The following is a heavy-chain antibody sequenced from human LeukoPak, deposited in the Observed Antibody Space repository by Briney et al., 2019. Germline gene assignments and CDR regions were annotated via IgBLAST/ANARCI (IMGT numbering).Heavy chain of an antibody. CDR3: ARGGDTAMVDDY. CDR2: ISSSSSYI. Sequence: GGSLRLPCAASGFTFSYVYMTWVRQAPGKGLEGVSSISSSSSYIYYADSVKGRFTISRDNAKNSLYLQMNSLRAEDTAVYYCARGGDTAMVDDYWGQGTLVTVSS. J-gene: IGHJ4*02. V-gene: IGHV3-21*01. CDR1: GFTFSYVY. D-gene: IGHD5-18*01.